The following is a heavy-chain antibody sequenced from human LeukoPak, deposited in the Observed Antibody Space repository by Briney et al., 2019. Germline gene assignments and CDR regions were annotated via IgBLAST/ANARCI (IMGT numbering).Heavy chain of an antibody. D-gene: IGHD3-10*01. V-gene: IGHV1-69*13. CDR2: IIPIFGTA. CDR3: ARASRYGSGSYSTDY. Sequence: SVKVSYTASGGTFNSYASSWVRQAPGQGLEWMGGIIPIFGTANYAQKFQGRVTITADESTSTAYMELSSLRSEDTAVYFCARASRYGSGSYSTDYWGQGTLVTVSS. CDR1: GGTFNSYA. J-gene: IGHJ4*02.